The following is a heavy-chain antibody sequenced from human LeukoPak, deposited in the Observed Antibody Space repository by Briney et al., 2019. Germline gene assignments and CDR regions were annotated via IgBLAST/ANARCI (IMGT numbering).Heavy chain of an antibody. CDR1: GFTFSSYA. CDR2: IRYDGSNK. V-gene: IGHV3-30*02. J-gene: IGHJ4*02. CDR3: AKDQLPGWIQLWPVDY. D-gene: IGHD5-18*01. Sequence: SGGSLRLSCAASGFTFSSYAMSWVRQAPGKGLEWVAFIRYDGSNKYYADSVKGRFTISRDNSKNTLYLQMNSLRAEDTAVYYCAKDQLPGWIQLWPVDYWGQGTLVTVSS.